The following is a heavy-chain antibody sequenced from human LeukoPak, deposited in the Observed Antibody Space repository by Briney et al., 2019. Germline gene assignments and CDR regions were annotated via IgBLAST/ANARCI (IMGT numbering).Heavy chain of an antibody. CDR2: IKQDGSEK. Sequence: PGGSLRLSCAASGFTFSGFWMTWFRQAPGKGLEWVANIKQDGSEKYYVDSVKGRFTISRDNAKNSLYLQVNSLRAEDTAVYYCARAGVYSNSRYWFDYWGQGTLVTVSS. J-gene: IGHJ4*02. D-gene: IGHD4-11*01. V-gene: IGHV3-7*03. CDR1: GFTFSGFW. CDR3: ARAGVYSNSRYWFDY.